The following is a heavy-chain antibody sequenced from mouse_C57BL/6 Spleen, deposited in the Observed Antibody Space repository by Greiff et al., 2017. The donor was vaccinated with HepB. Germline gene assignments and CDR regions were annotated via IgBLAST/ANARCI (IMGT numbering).Heavy chain of an antibody. CDR3: TSSQSYDGYSAWFAY. CDR2: IYPRDGST. Sequence: QVQLQQSDAELVKPGASVKISCKVSGYTFTDHTIHWMKQRPEQGLEWIGYIYPRDGSTKYNEKFKGKATLTADKSSSTAYMQLNSLTSEDSAVYFCTSSQSYDGYSAWFAYWGQGTLVTVSA. J-gene: IGHJ3*01. CDR1: GYTFTDHT. V-gene: IGHV1-78*01. D-gene: IGHD2-3*01.